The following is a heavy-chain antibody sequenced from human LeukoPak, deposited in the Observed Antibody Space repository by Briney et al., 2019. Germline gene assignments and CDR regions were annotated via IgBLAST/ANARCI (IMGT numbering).Heavy chain of an antibody. CDR1: GYSISSGYY. CDR3: ARDRADYGDHVDVFDI. V-gene: IGHV4-38-2*02. CDR2: IYHSGST. D-gene: IGHD4-17*01. J-gene: IGHJ3*02. Sequence: PSETLSLTCAVSGYSISSGYYWGWIRQPPGKGLEWIGSIYHSGSTYYNPSLKSRVTISVDTSKNQFSLKLSSVTAADTAVYYCARDRADYGDHVDVFDIWGQGTMVTVSS.